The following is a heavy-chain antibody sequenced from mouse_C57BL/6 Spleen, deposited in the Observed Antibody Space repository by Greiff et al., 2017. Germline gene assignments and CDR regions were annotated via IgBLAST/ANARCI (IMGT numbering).Heavy chain of an antibody. CDR3: ARSYNWEGFAY. CDR2: IDPSDSET. J-gene: IGHJ3*01. CDR1: GYTFTSYW. Sequence: VQLQQSGAELVRPGSSVKLSCKASGYTFTSYWMHWVKQRPIQGLEWIGNIDPSDSETHYNQKFKDKATLTVDKSSSTAYMQLSSLTSEDSAVYYCARSYNWEGFAYWGQGTLVTVSA. D-gene: IGHD4-1*02. V-gene: IGHV1-52*01.